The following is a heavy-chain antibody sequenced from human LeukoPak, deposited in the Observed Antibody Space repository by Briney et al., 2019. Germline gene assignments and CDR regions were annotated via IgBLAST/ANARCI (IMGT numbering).Heavy chain of an antibody. D-gene: IGHD3-22*01. CDR3: ARAESKYYYDSSGYFDY. J-gene: IGHJ4*01. CDR1: GFTFSSYE. V-gene: IGHV3-48*03. Sequence: GGSLRLSCAASGFTFSSYEMNWVRQAPGKGLEWVSYISSSGSTIYYADSVKGRFTISRDNAKNSLYLQMNSLRAEDTAVYYCARAESKYYYDSSGYFDYWGHGTLVTVSS. CDR2: ISSSGSTI.